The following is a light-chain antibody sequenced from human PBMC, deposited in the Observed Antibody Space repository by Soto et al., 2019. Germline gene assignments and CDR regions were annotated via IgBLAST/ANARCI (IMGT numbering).Light chain of an antibody. J-gene: IGKJ1*01. CDR2: GAS. V-gene: IGKV3-20*01. CDR1: QSVSSSY. CDR3: QQYGSSPRT. Sequence: EIVLTQSXGTLSLSPGERATLSCRASQSVSSSYLAWYQQKPGQAPRLLIYGASSRATGIPDRXXXXXXXXXXXXXISRLEPEDFAVYYCQQYGSSPRTFGQGTKVEIK.